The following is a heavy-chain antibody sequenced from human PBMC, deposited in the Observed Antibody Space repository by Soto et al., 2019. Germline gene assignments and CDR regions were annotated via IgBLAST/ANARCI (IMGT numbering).Heavy chain of an antibody. D-gene: IGHD3-9*01. CDR2: INPNSGGT. J-gene: IGHJ6*03. CDR3: ARGPYIRDYDILTGYSDYYYYYMDV. V-gene: IGHV1-2*04. CDR1: GYTFTGYY. Sequence: ASVKVSCKASGYTFTGYYMHWVRQAPGQGLEWMGWINPNSGGTNYAQKFQGWVTMTRDTSISTAYMELSRLRSDDTAVYYCARGPYIRDYDILTGYSDYYYYYMDVWGKGTTVTVSS.